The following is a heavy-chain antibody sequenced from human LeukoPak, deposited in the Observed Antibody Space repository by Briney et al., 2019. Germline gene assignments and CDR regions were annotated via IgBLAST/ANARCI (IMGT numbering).Heavy chain of an antibody. CDR2: ISTSGNT. CDR3: ARDRGRWQHIDY. J-gene: IGHJ4*02. CDR1: SGSISGGSYF. Sequence: SSETLSLTCTVSSGSISGGSYFWTWIRQPAGKGLECIGRISTSGNTNYNPSLKSRVTISLDTSNNQFSLKLSSVTAADTAVYYCARDRGRWQHIDYWGRGALVTVSS. D-gene: IGHD5-24*01. V-gene: IGHV4-61*02.